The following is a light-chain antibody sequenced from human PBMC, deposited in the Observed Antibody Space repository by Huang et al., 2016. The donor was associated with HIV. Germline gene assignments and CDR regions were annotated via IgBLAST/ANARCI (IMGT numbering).Light chain of an antibody. J-gene: IGKJ1*01. Sequence: EIVLTQSPGTLSLSPGERATLPCRASQRISSIYLAWYQQKPGPAPRRLIYRAASRASGIPDRFSGSGSGTDFTLTISRLEPADVAVYYCQQYGGSSWTFGQGTKVEIK. CDR3: QQYGGSSWT. V-gene: IGKV3-20*01. CDR1: QRISSIY. CDR2: RAA.